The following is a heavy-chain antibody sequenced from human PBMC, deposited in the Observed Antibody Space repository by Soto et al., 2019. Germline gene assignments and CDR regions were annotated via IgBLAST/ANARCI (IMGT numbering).Heavy chain of an antibody. CDR1: GNSFTSYW. CDR2: IDPSDSYT. J-gene: IGHJ6*02. D-gene: IGHD3-10*01. Sequence: PGDPLKISYKGSGNSFTSYWTSWLRQIPGKGVEWMGRIDPSDSYTNYSPSFQGHVTISADKSISTAYLQWSSLKASDTAMYYCARNRDSAVLFYYYGVDVWGQGTTVTVSS. V-gene: IGHV5-10-1*01. CDR3: ARNRDSAVLFYYYGVDV.